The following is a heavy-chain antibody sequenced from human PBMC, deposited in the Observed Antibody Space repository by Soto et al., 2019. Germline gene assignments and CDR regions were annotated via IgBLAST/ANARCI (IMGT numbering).Heavy chain of an antibody. V-gene: IGHV1-69*13. Sequence: GASVKLSCKASGGTFSSYAISWVRQAPGQGLEWMGGIIPIFGTANYAQKFQGRVTITADESTSTAYMELSSLRSEDTAVYYCARDNPRGFGVVTALMDYGMDVWGQGTTVTVSS. J-gene: IGHJ6*02. D-gene: IGHD3-3*01. CDR3: ARDNPRGFGVVTALMDYGMDV. CDR1: GGTFSSYA. CDR2: IIPIFGTA.